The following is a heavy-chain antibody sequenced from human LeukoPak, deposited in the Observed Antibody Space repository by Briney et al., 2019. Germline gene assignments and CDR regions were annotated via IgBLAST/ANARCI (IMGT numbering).Heavy chain of an antibody. J-gene: IGHJ4*02. CDR1: GGSISSSSYY. D-gene: IGHD6-19*01. V-gene: IGHV4-39*01. Sequence: PSETLSLTCTVSGGSISSSSYYWGWIRQPPGKGLEWIGSIYYSGSTYYNPSLKSRVTISVDTSKNQFSLKLSSVTAADTAVYYCASGVIAVAGTGNSFDYWGQETLVTVSS. CDR2: IYYSGST. CDR3: ASGVIAVAGTGNSFDY.